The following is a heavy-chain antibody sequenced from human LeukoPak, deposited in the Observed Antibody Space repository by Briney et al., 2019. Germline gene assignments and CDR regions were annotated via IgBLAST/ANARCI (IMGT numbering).Heavy chain of an antibody. CDR1: GGSISSGDYY. J-gene: IGHJ4*02. CDR3: ARDLSVPWEPPPIDY. CDR2: IYYSGST. D-gene: IGHD1-14*01. Sequence: SETLSLTCTVSGGSISSGDYYWSWIRQPPGKGLVWIGYIYYSGSTYYTPSLKSQVTISVDTSKNQFSLKLSSVTAADTAVYYCARDLSVPWEPPPIDYGGQGTLVTVSS. V-gene: IGHV4-30-4*01.